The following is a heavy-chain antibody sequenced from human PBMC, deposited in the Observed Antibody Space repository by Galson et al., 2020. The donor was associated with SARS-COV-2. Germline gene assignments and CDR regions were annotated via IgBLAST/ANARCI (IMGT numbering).Heavy chain of an antibody. Sequence: GGSLRLSCTASGFTFGDYAMSWFRQAPGKGLEWVGFIRSKAYGGTTEYAASVKGRFTISRDDSKSIAYLQMNSLKTEDTAVYYCTSNQHRITIFGVVIQDAFDIWGQGTMVTVSS. J-gene: IGHJ3*02. D-gene: IGHD3-3*01. V-gene: IGHV3-49*03. CDR3: TSNQHRITIFGVVIQDAFDI. CDR2: IRSKAYGGTT. CDR1: GFTFGDYA.